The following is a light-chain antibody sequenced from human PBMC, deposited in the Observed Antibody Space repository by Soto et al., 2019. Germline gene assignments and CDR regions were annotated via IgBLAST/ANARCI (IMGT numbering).Light chain of an antibody. CDR1: QSVSSSY. V-gene: IGKV3-20*01. Sequence: PGERATLSCRASQSVSSSYLAWYQQKPGQAPRLLIYGASSRATGIPDRFSGSGSGTDFTLTISRLEPEDFAVYYCQQYGSSPPWTFGQGTKVE. J-gene: IGKJ1*01. CDR2: GAS. CDR3: QQYGSSPPWT.